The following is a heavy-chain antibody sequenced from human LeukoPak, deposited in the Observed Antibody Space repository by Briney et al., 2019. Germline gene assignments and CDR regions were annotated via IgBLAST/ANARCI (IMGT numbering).Heavy chain of an antibody. CDR1: GYTFTSYF. Sequence: ASVKVSCKASGYTFTSYFISWVRQAPGQGLEWMGWINPNSGGTNYAQKFQGRVTMTRDTSISTAYMELRSLRSDDTAVYYCARYCSSTSCYASGWFDPWGQGTLVTVSS. D-gene: IGHD2-2*01. J-gene: IGHJ5*02. V-gene: IGHV1-2*02. CDR2: INPNSGGT. CDR3: ARYCSSTSCYASGWFDP.